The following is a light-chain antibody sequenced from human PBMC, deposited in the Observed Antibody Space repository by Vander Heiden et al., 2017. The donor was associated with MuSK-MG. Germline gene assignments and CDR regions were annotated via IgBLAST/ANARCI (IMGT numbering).Light chain of an antibody. V-gene: IGKV1-39*01. J-gene: IGKJ2*01. Sequence: DIQMTQSPSSLSASVRDRVTITCRASQSIRSYLNWYQQKPGKAPKLLIYTASSLQSGVPSRFSGRGSGTDFTLTISRLQPEDFATYYCQQSDSTPYTFGQGTKLDIK. CDR1: QSIRSY. CDR2: TAS. CDR3: QQSDSTPYT.